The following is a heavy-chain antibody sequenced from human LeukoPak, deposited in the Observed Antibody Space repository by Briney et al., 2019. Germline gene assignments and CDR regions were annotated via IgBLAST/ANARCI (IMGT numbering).Heavy chain of an antibody. CDR2: ISSSSSYI. D-gene: IGHD1-26*01. J-gene: IGHJ4*02. V-gene: IGHV3-21*01. Sequence: GGSLRPSCAASGFTFSSYSMNWVRQAPGKGLEWVSSISSSSSYIYYADSVKGRFTISRDNAKNSLYLQMNSLRAEDTAVYYCARDKIVGATLLDYWGQGALVIVSS. CDR1: GFTFSSYS. CDR3: ARDKIVGATLLDY.